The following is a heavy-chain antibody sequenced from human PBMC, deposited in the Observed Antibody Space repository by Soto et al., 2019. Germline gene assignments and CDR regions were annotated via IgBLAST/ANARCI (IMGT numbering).Heavy chain of an antibody. J-gene: IGHJ4*02. CDR3: AKDPPRSRYCSGGSCYYDY. CDR1: GFTFSSYA. V-gene: IGHV3-23*01. CDR2: ISGSGGST. Sequence: EVQLLESGGGLVQPGGSLRLSCAASGFTFSSYAMSWVRQAPGKGLEWVSAISGSGGSTYYADSVKGRFTISRDNSKNTLYLQMNSLRAEDTAVYYCAKDPPRSRYCSGGSCYYDYWGQGTLVTVSS. D-gene: IGHD2-15*01.